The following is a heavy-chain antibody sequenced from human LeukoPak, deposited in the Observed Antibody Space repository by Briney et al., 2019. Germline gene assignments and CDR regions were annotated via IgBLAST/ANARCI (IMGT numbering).Heavy chain of an antibody. Sequence: GESLKVSCKGSGYSFTSYWIGWVRQMPGKGLECMGIIYPADSDTRYSPSFEGQVTISADKSISTAYLQWSSLKASDTAMYYCARQMTTVTGRDAFDIWGQGTMVTVSS. D-gene: IGHD4-17*01. V-gene: IGHV5-51*01. CDR3: ARQMTTVTGRDAFDI. J-gene: IGHJ3*02. CDR2: IYPADSDT. CDR1: GYSFTSYW.